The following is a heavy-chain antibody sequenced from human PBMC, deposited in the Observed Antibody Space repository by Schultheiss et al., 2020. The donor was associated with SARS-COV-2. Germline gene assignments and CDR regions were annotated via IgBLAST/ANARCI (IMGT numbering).Heavy chain of an antibody. J-gene: IGHJ4*02. CDR1: GFTFSSYS. CDR2: ISSSSSYI. D-gene: IGHD1-14*01. V-gene: IGHV3-21*01. CDR3: ARDSVTTVDY. Sequence: GGSLRLSCAASGFTFSSYSMNWVRQAPGKGLEWVSSISSSSSYIYYADSVKGRFTISRDNSKNTLYLQMNSLRAEDTAVYYCARDSVTTVDYWGQGTLVTVSS.